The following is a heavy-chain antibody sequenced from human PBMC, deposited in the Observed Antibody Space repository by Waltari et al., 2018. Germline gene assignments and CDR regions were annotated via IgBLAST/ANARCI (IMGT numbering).Heavy chain of an antibody. V-gene: IGHV1-69*12. Sequence: QVQLVQSGAEVKKPGSSCKASGGTFSSYAISWVRQAPGQGLEWMGGIIPTFGTANYAQKFQGRVTITADESTSTAYMELSSLRSEDTAVYYCARDIPTTVTTYYYYGMDVWGQGTTVTVSS. CDR3: ARDIPTTVTTYYYYGMDV. CDR1: GGTFSSYA. CDR2: IIPTFGTA. D-gene: IGHD4-4*01. J-gene: IGHJ6*02.